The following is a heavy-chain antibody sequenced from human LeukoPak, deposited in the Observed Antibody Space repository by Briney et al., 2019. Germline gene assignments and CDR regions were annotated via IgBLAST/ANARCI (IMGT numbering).Heavy chain of an antibody. J-gene: IGHJ3*02. Sequence: GESLKISCKGSGYSFTSYWIGWVRQMPGKGLEWMGIIYPGDSDTRYSPSFQGQVTISADKSISTAYLQWSSLKASDTAMYYCASTSAQRITMTLDAFDIWGQGTMVTVSS. CDR3: ASTSAQRITMTLDAFDI. CDR1: GYSFTSYW. V-gene: IGHV5-51*01. D-gene: IGHD3-22*01. CDR2: IYPGDSDT.